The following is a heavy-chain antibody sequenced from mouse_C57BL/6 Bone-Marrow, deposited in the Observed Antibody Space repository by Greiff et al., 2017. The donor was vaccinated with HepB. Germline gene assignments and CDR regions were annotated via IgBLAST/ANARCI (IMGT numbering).Heavy chain of an antibody. CDR2: IDPETGGT. V-gene: IGHV1-15*01. CDR3: TPDGYYGGNAMDY. J-gene: IGHJ4*01. Sequence: LVESGAELVRPGASVTLSCKASGYTFTDYEMHWVKQTPVHGLEWIGAIDPETGGTAYNQKFKGKAILTADKSSSTAYMELRSLTSEDSAVYYCTPDGYYGGNAMDYWGQGTSVTVSS. D-gene: IGHD2-3*01. CDR1: GYTFTDYE.